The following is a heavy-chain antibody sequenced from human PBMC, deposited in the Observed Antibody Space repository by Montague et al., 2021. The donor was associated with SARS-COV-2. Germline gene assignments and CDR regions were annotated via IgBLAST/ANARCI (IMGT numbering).Heavy chain of an antibody. CDR3: ARDLGAYYGMDV. Sequence: TLSLTCSVSGGSISSGTYHWSWIRQPAGKGLEWIGRIYTRGSTNYNPSLKSRITISVDTPKNQFSLKLTSVTAADTAVYYCARDLGAYYGMDVWGQGTTVTVSS. CDR1: GGSISSGTYH. V-gene: IGHV4-61*02. CDR2: IYTRGST. D-gene: IGHD3-10*01. J-gene: IGHJ6*02.